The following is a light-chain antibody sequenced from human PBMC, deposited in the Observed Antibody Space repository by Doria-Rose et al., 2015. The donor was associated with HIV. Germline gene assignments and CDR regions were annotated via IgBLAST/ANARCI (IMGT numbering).Light chain of an antibody. J-gene: IGKJ1*01. CDR3: HQYGTSWT. V-gene: IGKV3-20*01. Sequence: EIVLTQSPGTLSLSPGERATLSCRASQSFSSTYLAWYQQNSGQAPSLLIYDGSTRATGIPDRFSASGSGTDFTLTINRLEPEGFALYYCHQYGTSWTFGQGTKVEI. CDR2: DGS. CDR1: QSFSSTY.